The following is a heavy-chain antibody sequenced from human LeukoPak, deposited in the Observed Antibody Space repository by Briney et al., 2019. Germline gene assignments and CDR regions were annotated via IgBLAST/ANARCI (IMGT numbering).Heavy chain of an antibody. CDR2: TYYRSKWYN. D-gene: IGHD2-21*01. CDR3: ARAHIVVRYGMDV. V-gene: IGHV6-1*01. J-gene: IGHJ6*02. Sequence: SQTLSLTCAISGDSVSSNSAAWNWIRQSPSRGLEWLGRTYYRSKWYNDYAVSVKSRITINPDTSKNQFSLKLSSVTAADTAVYYCARAHIVVRYGMDVWGQGTTVTVSS. CDR1: GDSVSSNSAA.